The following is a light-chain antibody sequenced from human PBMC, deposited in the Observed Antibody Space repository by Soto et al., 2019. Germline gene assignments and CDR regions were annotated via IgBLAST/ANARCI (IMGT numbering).Light chain of an antibody. V-gene: IGKV3-11*01. CDR2: DAS. CDR1: QSVSSY. J-gene: IGKJ2*01. Sequence: EIVLTQSPATLSLSPGARATLSCRASQSVSSYLAWYQQKPGQAPRLLIYDASNRATGIPARFSGSGSGTDFTLTISNLEPEDFAVYYCQQRSNWPPYTFGQGTKLEIK. CDR3: QQRSNWPPYT.